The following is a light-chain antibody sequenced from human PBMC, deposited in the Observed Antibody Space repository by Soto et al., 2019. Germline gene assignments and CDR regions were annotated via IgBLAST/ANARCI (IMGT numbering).Light chain of an antibody. CDR2: GAS. CDR1: QSVSSSS. Sequence: EIVLTQSPGTLSLSPGERATLSCRASQSVSSSSLAWYQQKPGQAPRLLIYGASSRVTGIPDRFSGSGSGTAFTLTISRLEPEDFAVYYCQQYGSSAWTFGQGTKVEIK. V-gene: IGKV3-20*01. CDR3: QQYGSSAWT. J-gene: IGKJ1*01.